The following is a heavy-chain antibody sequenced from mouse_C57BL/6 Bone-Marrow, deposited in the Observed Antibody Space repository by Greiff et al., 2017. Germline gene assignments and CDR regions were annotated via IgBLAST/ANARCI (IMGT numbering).Heavy chain of an antibody. CDR3: ARDPFYYGRTLDV. V-gene: IGHV1-55*01. D-gene: IGHD1-1*01. CDR2: IYPGSGST. CDR1: GYTFTSYW. Sequence: QVQLQQPGAELVKPGASVKMSCKASGYTFTSYWITWVKQRPGQGLEWIGDIYPGSGSTNYNEKFKSKATLTVDTSSSTAYMQLSSLTSEDSAVYYCARDPFYYGRTLDVWGTGTTVTVSS. J-gene: IGHJ1*03.